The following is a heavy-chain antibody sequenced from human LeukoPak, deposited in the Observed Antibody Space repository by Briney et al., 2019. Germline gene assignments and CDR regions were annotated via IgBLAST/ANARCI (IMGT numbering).Heavy chain of an antibody. J-gene: IGHJ4*02. CDR1: GFTFGDYA. CDR2: IRSKAYGGTT. V-gene: IGHV3-49*04. D-gene: IGHD2-2*01. Sequence: GRSLRLSCTASGFTFGDYAMSWVRQAPGKGLEWVGFIRSKAYGGTTEYAASVKGRFTISRDDSKSIAYLQMNSLKTEDTAVYYCTREDQYYFDYWGEGNLVTVSS. CDR3: TREDQYYFDY.